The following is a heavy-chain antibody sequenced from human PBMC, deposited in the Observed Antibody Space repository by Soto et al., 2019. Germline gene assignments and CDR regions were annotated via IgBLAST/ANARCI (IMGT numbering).Heavy chain of an antibody. V-gene: IGHV1-18*01. CDR2: ISAYNGNT. D-gene: IGHD6-6*01. CDR1: GYTFTSYG. CDR3: AGDINLLSSSSVGDWFDP. Sequence: QVQLVQSGAEVKKPGASVKVSCKASGYTFTSYGISWVRQAPGQGLEWMGWISAYNGNTNYAQKLQGRVTMTTDTSHSQALKELRSLRSDDTAVYYRAGDINLLSSSSVGDWFDPWGQGTLVTVSS. J-gene: IGHJ5*02.